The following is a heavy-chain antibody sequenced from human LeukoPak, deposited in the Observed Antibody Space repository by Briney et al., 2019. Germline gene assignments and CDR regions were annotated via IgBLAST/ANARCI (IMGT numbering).Heavy chain of an antibody. CDR3: ATKGETGCYFDL. D-gene: IGHD3-16*01. CDR2: IYSGGGT. J-gene: IGHJ2*01. V-gene: IGHV3-53*01. CDR1: GFTVSSNY. Sequence: GGSLRLSCAASGFTVSSNYMSWVRQAPGKGLEWVSVIYSGGGTYYADSVKGRFTTSRDNSKNTLYLQMNTLGAEDTAVYYCATKGETGCYFDLWGRGTLVTVSS.